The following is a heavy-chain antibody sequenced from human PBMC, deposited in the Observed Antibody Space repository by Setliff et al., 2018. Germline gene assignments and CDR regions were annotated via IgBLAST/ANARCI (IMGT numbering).Heavy chain of an antibody. CDR1: GFTFSSYA. D-gene: IGHD3-10*01. Sequence: PGGSLRLSCAASGFTFSSYAMHWVRQAPGKGLEWVAVISYDGSNKYYADSVKGRFTISRDNSKNTLYLQMNSLRAEDTAVYYCAREGSWVGQPEHSGDPRTYNWFDPWGQGTLVTVSS. CDR2: ISYDGSNK. CDR3: AREGSWVGQPEHSGDPRTYNWFDP. V-gene: IGHV3-30-3*01. J-gene: IGHJ5*02.